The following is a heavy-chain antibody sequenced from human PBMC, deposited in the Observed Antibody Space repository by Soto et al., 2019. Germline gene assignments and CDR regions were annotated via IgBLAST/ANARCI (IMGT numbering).Heavy chain of an antibody. J-gene: IGHJ4*02. V-gene: IGHV4-59*01. CDR2: IYYSGST. CDR1: GGSISSYY. D-gene: IGHD3-3*01. Sequence: PSETLSLTCTVSGGSISSYYWSWIRQPPGKGLEWIGYIYYSGSTNYNPSLKSRVTISVDTSKNQFSLKLSSVTAADTAVYYCARGLVPIERYHDFWNSPYYFDYWGQGTLVTVSS. CDR3: ARGLVPIERYHDFWNSPYYFDY.